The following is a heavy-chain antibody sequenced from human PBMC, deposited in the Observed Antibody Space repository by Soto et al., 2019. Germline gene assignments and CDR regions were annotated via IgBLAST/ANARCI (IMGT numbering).Heavy chain of an antibody. D-gene: IGHD3-10*01. CDR2: FFHIGNT. J-gene: IGHJ4*02. CDR1: GASISSYS. CDR3: ARHNYGSGSTYFDY. Sequence: SETLSLTCTVSGASISSYSWNWIRQPPGKGLEWIGYFFHIGNTNYNPSLKGRVTISVDTSKNQFSLKLNSMTAADTAVYYCARHNYGSGSTYFDYWGQGTLVTVSS. V-gene: IGHV4-59*08.